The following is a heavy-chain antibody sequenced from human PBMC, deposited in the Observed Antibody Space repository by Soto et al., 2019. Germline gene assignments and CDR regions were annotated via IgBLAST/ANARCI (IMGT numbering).Heavy chain of an antibody. V-gene: IGHV3-66*01. CDR2: IYSVGSA. CDR3: VRGQGDS. Sequence: PGGSLSLSCAASGCSVSSYHMSWVRQAPGKGLEWISVIYSVGSADYADSMKGRFTISRDNSKNTLFLQMSSLRTEDTAVYYCVRGQGDSWGQGTLVTVSS. CDR1: GCSVSSYH. J-gene: IGHJ4*02.